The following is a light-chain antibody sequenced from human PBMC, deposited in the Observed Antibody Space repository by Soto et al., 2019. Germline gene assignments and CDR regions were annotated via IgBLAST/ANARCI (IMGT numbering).Light chain of an antibody. Sequence: EIVLTQSPATLSLSPGERATLSCRASQSIGYYLAWYQEKPGQAPRPLIYDASITATGIPATFSGSWSGTDFTLTINGLEPEDSAVYYCQQRGNWPPTWTFGQGTKVDIK. J-gene: IGKJ1*01. CDR3: QQRGNWPPTWT. V-gene: IGKV3-11*01. CDR1: QSIGYY. CDR2: DAS.